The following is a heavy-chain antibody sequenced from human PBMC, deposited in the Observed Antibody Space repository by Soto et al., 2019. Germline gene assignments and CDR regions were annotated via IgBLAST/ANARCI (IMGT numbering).Heavy chain of an antibody. J-gene: IGHJ4*02. CDR1: GFTFINAW. V-gene: IGHV3-15*07. CDR3: TTDPHYGDYVYDY. CDR2: IKSKTDGGTT. Sequence: GGSLRLSCAASGFTFINAWMNWVLQAPWKGLEWVGRIKSKTDGGTTDYAAPVKGRFTISRDDSKNTLYLQMNSPKTEDTAVYYCTTDPHYGDYVYDYWGQGTLVTVSS. D-gene: IGHD4-17*01.